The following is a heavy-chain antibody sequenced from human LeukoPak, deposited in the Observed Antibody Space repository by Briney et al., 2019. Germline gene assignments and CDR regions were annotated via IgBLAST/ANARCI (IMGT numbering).Heavy chain of an antibody. D-gene: IGHD2-2*01. CDR1: GYTFTGYY. Sequence: ASVKVSCKASGYTFTGYYMHWVRQAPGQGLEWMGWINPNSGGTNYAQKFQGRVTMTRDTSISTAYMELSRLRSDDTAVYYCARPLTQGGYCSSTSCYWHYFDYWGQGTLVTVSS. CDR3: ARPLTQGGYCSSTSCYWHYFDY. CDR2: INPNSGGT. J-gene: IGHJ4*02. V-gene: IGHV1-2*02.